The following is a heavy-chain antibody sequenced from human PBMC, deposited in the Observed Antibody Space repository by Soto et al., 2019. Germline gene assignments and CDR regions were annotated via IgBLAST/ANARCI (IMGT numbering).Heavy chain of an antibody. CDR1: GGSISSGGYY. V-gene: IGHV4-31*03. CDR2: IYYSGST. CDR3: ARDSSGYETFDY. Sequence: QVQLQESGPGLVKPSQTLSLTCTVSGGSISSGGYYWSWIRQHPGKGLEWIGYIYYSGSTYYNPSLKSRGTISVDTSRNQFSLKLSSVTATDTAVYYCARDSSGYETFDYWGQGTLVTVSS. D-gene: IGHD5-12*01. J-gene: IGHJ4*02.